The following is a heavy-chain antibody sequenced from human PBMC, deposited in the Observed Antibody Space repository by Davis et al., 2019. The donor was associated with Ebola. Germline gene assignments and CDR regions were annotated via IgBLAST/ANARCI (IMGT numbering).Heavy chain of an antibody. V-gene: IGHV2-26*01. CDR2: IFSNDEK. CDR3: ARIRAYDYVWGSYYFDY. Sequence: SGPTLVKPTASLTLICTDSGFSLSNARMGVSWIRQPPGNALEWLAHIFSNDEKSYSTSLKSRLTISKDTSKSQVVLTMTNMDPVDTATYYCARIRAYDYVWGSYYFDYWGQGTLVTVSS. D-gene: IGHD3-16*01. CDR1: GFSLSNARMG. J-gene: IGHJ4*02.